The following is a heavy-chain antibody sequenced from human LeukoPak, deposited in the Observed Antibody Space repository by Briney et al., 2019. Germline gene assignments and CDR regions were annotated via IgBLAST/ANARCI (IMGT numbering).Heavy chain of an antibody. CDR2: ISHDGII. CDR3: ARDWVYKIDY. J-gene: IGHJ4*02. CDR1: GFTFSSYV. D-gene: IGHD5-24*01. V-gene: IGHV3-74*01. Sequence: PGGSLRLSCETAGFTFSSYVMHWVRRTPGKGLVWVSRISHDGIISYADSVKGRFTISRDNAKNTLTLQMNSLRVEDTAVYFCARDWVYKIDYWGRGTLVTVSP.